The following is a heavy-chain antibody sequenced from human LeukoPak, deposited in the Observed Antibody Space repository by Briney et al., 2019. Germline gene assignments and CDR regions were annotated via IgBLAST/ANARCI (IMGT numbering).Heavy chain of an antibody. CDR2: IRYDGSNK. J-gene: IGHJ6*03. CDR1: GFTFSSYG. D-gene: IGHD3-10*01. V-gene: IGHV3-30*02. Sequence: GGSLRLSCAASGFTFSSYGMHWVRQAPGKGLEWVAFIRYDGSNKYYTDSVKGRFTIPRDNSKNTPYLQMNSLRAEDTAVYYCAKDGNFGFGELLPLYYYYYMDVWGKGTTVTISS. CDR3: AKDGNFGFGELLPLYYYYYMDV.